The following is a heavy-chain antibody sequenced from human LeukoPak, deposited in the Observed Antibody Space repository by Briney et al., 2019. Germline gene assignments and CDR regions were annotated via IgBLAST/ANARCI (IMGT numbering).Heavy chain of an antibody. CDR1: GGTFSSYA. V-gene: IGHV1-69*13. Sequence: SVKVSCKASGGTFSSYAISWVRQAPGQGLEWMGGIIPIFGTANYAQKFQGRVTITADESTSTAYMELSSLRSEDTAVYYCATDRITMVRGVIRWLDHWGQGTLVTVSS. D-gene: IGHD3-10*01. CDR2: IIPIFGTA. CDR3: ATDRITMVRGVIRWLDH. J-gene: IGHJ4*02.